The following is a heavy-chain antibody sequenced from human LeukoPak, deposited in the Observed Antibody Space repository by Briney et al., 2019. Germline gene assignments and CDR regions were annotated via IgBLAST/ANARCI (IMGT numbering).Heavy chain of an antibody. D-gene: IGHD3-9*01. CDR2: IYSGGST. J-gene: IGHJ4*02. CDR3: VSQIRYFDWLQVDY. Sequence: GGFLRLSCAASGFTVSSNYMSWVRQAPGKGLEWVSVIYSGGSTYYADSVKGRFTISRDNSKNTLYLQMNSLRAEDTAVYYCVSQIRYFDWLQVDYWGQGTLVTVSS. CDR1: GFTVSSNY. V-gene: IGHV3-53*01.